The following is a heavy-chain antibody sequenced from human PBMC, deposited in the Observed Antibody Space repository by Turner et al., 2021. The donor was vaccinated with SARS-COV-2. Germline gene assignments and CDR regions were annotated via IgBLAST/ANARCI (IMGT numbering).Heavy chain of an antibody. Sequence: QVQLVESGGGVVQPGRSLRLSCAAYGFTFSSYGMHWVRQTQGRGLEWVAVIWYDGSNKYYADSVKGRFTISRDISKNTLYLQMNSLRAEDTAVYYCARDHYYDSSGYTLDAFDIWGQGTMVTISS. CDR3: ARDHYYDSSGYTLDAFDI. J-gene: IGHJ3*02. CDR2: IWYDGSNK. CDR1: GFTFSSYG. D-gene: IGHD3-22*01. V-gene: IGHV3-33*01.